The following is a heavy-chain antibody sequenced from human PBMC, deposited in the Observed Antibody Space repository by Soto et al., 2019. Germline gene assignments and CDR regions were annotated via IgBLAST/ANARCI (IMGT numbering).Heavy chain of an antibody. CDR3: ARGVTTYYYYGMDV. D-gene: IGHD4-4*01. J-gene: IGHJ6*02. Sequence: SVKVSCKASGGTFRSYAISWVRQAPGQGLEWMGGIIPIFRTSNYAQKFQGRVTINADESTSTAYMELSSLRSEDTAVYYCARGVTTYYYYGMDVWGQGTTVTVSS. CDR1: GGTFRSYA. CDR2: IIPIFRTS. V-gene: IGHV1-69*13.